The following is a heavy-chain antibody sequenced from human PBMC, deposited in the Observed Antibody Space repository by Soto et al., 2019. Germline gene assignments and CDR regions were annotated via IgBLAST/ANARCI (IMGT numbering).Heavy chain of an antibody. J-gene: IGHJ4*02. CDR1: GGSISSYY. D-gene: IGHD2-2*01. Sequence: SETLSLTCTVSGGSISSYYWSWIRQPPGKGLEWIGYIYYSGSTNYNPSLKSRVTISVDTSKNQFSLKLSSVTAADTAVYYCARDGQLQSWGYFDYWGQGTLVTVSS. V-gene: IGHV4-59*01. CDR3: ARDGQLQSWGYFDY. CDR2: IYYSGST.